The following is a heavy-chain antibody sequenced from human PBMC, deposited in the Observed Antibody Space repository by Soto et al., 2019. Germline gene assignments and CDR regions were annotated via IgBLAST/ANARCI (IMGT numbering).Heavy chain of an antibody. J-gene: IGHJ6*03. CDR3: ARDLYRDYYMDV. CDR2: IYSGGST. CDR1: GFTVSSNY. Sequence: VQLVASGGGLVQPGGSLRLSCAASGFTVSSNYMSWVRQAPGKGLEWVSVIYSGGSTYYADSVKGRFTISRDNSKNTLYLQMNRLRAEDTAVYYCARDLYRDYYMDVWGKGTTVTVSS. D-gene: IGHD2-15*01. V-gene: IGHV3-66*01.